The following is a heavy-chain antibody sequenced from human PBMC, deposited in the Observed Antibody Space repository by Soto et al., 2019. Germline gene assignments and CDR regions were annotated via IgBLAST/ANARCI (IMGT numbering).Heavy chain of an antibody. CDR3: AREIMPLTNDWYFDL. CDR1: GGSISGGVHS. D-gene: IGHD2-8*01. Sequence: QVQLQESGPGLVKPSETLSLTCTVSGGSISGGVHSWSWIRQPPGKGLEWIGHIFASGSTYYNPSLMSRLTISVDTSKNQFSLRLSSVTAADTAVYYCAREIMPLTNDWYFDLWGRGTLVTVSS. CDR2: IFASGST. J-gene: IGHJ2*01. V-gene: IGHV4-30-4*01.